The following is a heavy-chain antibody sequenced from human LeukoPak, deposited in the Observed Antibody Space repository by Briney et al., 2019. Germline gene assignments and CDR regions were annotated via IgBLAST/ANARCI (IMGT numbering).Heavy chain of an antibody. CDR2: IVGSGSNT. D-gene: IGHD3-9*01. CDR1: GFTFSNYA. CDR3: AKWGDYDILTGYYDSDY. Sequence: PGASLRLSCAASGFTFSNYAMSWVRQAPGKGLEWVSAIVGSGSNTYYADSVKGRFTISRDNPKNTLYLQMNSLRAEDTAVYYCAKWGDYDILTGYYDSDYWGQGTLVTVPS. J-gene: IGHJ4*02. V-gene: IGHV3-23*01.